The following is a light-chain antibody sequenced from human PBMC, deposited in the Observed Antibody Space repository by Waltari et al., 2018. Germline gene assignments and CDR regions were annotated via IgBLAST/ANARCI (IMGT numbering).Light chain of an antibody. V-gene: IGKV4-1*01. Sequence: DIVMTQSPDSLAVSLGERATINCQFSQSVLYSANNKNYLAWYQQKPGQPPKLLIYWAATREYGVPDRFSGSGSGTDFTLTISSLQAEDVAVYYCQQYYSTPLTFGGGTKVEIK. J-gene: IGKJ4*01. CDR1: QSVLYSANNKNY. CDR2: WAA. CDR3: QQYYSTPLT.